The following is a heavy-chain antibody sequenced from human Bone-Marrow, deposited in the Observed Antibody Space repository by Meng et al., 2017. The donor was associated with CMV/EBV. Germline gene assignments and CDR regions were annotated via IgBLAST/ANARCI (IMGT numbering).Heavy chain of an antibody. D-gene: IGHD6-6*01. CDR3: AMLEYSSSFYYYGMDV. CDR2: IYYSGST. V-gene: IGHV4-39*07. J-gene: IGHJ6*02. Sequence: SETLSPTCPVSGGSISSSSYYWGWSRRPPGKGLEWIGSIYYSGSTYDNPSLKSRVTISVDTSKNQFSMKPSSVTAADTAVYYCAMLEYSSSFYYYGMDVWGQGTTVTVSS. CDR1: GGSISSSSYY.